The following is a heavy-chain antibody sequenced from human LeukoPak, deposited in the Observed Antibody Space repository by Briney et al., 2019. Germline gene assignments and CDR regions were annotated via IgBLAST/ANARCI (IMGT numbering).Heavy chain of an antibody. V-gene: IGHV1-3*01. D-gene: IGHD1-26*01. CDR2: INAGNGNT. CDR1: GYTFTSYD. J-gene: IGHJ4*02. CDR3: ARDPWVGSYSGLDY. Sequence: GASVKVSCKASGYTFTSYDINWVRQAPGQRLEWMGWINAGNGNTKYSQKFQGRVTITRDTSASTAYMELSSLRSEDTAVYYCARDPWVGSYSGLDYWGQGTLVTVSS.